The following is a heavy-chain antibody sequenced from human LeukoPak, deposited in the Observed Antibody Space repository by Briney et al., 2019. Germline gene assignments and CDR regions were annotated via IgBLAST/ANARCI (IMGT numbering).Heavy chain of an antibody. CDR3: ARDRGVGTLGSDY. V-gene: IGHV3-30-3*01. CDR2: ISYDGSNK. Sequence: GGSLRLSCAASGFTFSSYAMHWVRQAPGKGLEWVAVISYDGSNKYYADSVKGRFTISRDNSKNTLYLQMNSLRAGDTAVYYCARDRGVGTLGSDYWGQGTLVTVSS. D-gene: IGHD2/OR15-2a*01. CDR1: GFTFSSYA. J-gene: IGHJ4*02.